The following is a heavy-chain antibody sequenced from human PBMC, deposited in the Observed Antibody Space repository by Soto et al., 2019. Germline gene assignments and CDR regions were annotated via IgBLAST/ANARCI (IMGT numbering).Heavy chain of an antibody. CDR1: GYTFTSYA. V-gene: IGHV1-3*01. J-gene: IGHJ4*02. CDR3: ARLRFRVTNSGADY. D-gene: IGHD3-16*01. Sequence: ASVKVSCKASGYTFTSYAMHWVRQAPGQRLEWMGWINAGNGNTKYSQKFQGRVTITRDTSASTAYMELSSLRSEDTAVYYCARLRFRVTNSGADYWGQGTLVTVSS. CDR2: INAGNGNT.